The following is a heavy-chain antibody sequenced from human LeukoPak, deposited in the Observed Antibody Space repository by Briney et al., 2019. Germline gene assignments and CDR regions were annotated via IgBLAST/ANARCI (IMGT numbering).Heavy chain of an antibody. D-gene: IGHD1-26*01. J-gene: IGHJ4*02. CDR3: ARDGESSGSDDFDY. CDR2: INPNSGDT. CDR1: GYIFTDYY. V-gene: IGHV1-2*02. Sequence: ASVKVSFKASGYIFTDYYMHWVRQAPGQGLEWMGWINPNSGDTNYAQRFQGRVTMTRDTSIGTAYMELGRLRSDDTALYYCARDGESSGSDDFDYWGQGTLVTVSS.